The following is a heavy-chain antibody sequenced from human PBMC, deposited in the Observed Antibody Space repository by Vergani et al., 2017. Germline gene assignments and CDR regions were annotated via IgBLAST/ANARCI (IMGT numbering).Heavy chain of an antibody. J-gene: IGHJ6*02. V-gene: IGHV1-58*02. CDR1: GFTFTSSA. CDR2: IVVGSGNT. Sequence: QMQLVQSGPEVKKPGTSVKVSCKASGFTFTSSAMQWVRQARGQRLEWIGWIVVGSGNTNYAQKCQERATITRDMYTSTAYMELSSLSSEATAVYYCAAEAVAGLYYGMDVWGQGTMVTVSS. CDR3: AAEAVAGLYYGMDV.